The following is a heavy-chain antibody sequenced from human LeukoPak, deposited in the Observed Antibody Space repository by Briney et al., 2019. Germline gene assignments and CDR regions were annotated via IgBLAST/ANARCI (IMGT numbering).Heavy chain of an antibody. J-gene: IGHJ3*02. V-gene: IGHV1-8*01. Sequence: ASVKVSCKASGYTFTSYDINWVRQATGQGLEWMGWMYPNSGNTGYAQKFQGRVTMTRNTSISTAYMELSSLRSEDTAVYYCARDPDGRSAFDIWGQGTMVTVSS. D-gene: IGHD5-24*01. CDR2: MYPNSGNT. CDR3: ARDPDGRSAFDI. CDR1: GYTFTSYD.